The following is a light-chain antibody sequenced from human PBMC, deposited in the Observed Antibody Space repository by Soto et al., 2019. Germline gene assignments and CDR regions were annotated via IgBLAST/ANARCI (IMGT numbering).Light chain of an antibody. Sequence: IQMAQSPSTLSSFGRDRRTLTFRASQSISRWLAWYQQKPGKAPKLLIYDASTLESGVPSRFSGRGSGTEFTLTISSLQPDDFATYYCQQYNSYWTFGQGTKVDIK. CDR1: QSISRW. V-gene: IGKV1-5*01. J-gene: IGKJ1*01. CDR2: DAS. CDR3: QQYNSYWT.